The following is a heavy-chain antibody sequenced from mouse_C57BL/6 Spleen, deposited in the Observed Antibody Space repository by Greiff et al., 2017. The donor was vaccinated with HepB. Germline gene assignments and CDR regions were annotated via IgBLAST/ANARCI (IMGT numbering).Heavy chain of an antibody. CDR1: GYTFTSYW. V-gene: IGHV1-50*01. D-gene: IGHD1-1*01. J-gene: IGHJ3*01. CDR3: ARSYYGSSLAY. CDR2: IDPSDSYT. Sequence: QVQLQQSGAELVKPGASVKLSCKASGYTFTSYWMQWVKQRPGQGLEWIGEIDPSDSYTNYNQKFKGKATLTVDTSSSTAYMQLSSLTSEDSAVYYCARSYYGSSLAYWGQGTLVTVSA.